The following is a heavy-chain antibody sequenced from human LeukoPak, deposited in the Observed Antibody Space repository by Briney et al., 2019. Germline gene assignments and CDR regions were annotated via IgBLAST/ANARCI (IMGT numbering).Heavy chain of an antibody. CDR2: IYYSGST. V-gene: IGHV4-59*11. CDR3: VSGYFDWLLEFDY. CDR1: DGSISSHY. J-gene: IGHJ4*02. D-gene: IGHD3-9*01. Sequence: PSETLSLTCTVSDGSISSHYWSWIRQPPGKGLEWIGYIYYSGSTIYNPSLKSRVTISVDTSKNQFSLKLSSVTAADTAVYYCVSGYFDWLLEFDYWGQGTLVTVSS.